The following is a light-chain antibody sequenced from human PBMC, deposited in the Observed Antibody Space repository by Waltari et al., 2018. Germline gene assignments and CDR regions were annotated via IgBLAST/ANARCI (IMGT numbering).Light chain of an antibody. J-gene: IGKJ2*01. Sequence: DIVVTQSPSSLSASVGDRVTITCRASQSISTYLNWYQQKPGKAPRLLIFATSSLQRGVPARFNGSGSGTDFTLSVSSLQPEDFATYFCQQTYSTLYTFGQGTKLEIK. CDR2: ATS. V-gene: IGKV1-39*01. CDR3: QQTYSTLYT. CDR1: QSISTY.